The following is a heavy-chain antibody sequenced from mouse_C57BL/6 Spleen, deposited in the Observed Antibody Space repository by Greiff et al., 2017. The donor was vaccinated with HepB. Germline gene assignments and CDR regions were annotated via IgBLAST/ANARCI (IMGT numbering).Heavy chain of an antibody. V-gene: IGHV1-69*01. CDR3: ASDYYGSSLAWFAY. CDR2: IDPSYSYT. Sequence: VQLQQPGAELVMPGASVKLSCKASGYTFTRYWMHWVQQRPGQVLEWIGKIDPSYSYTNYNQKFKGKSTLTVDKSSSTAYMQLSSLTSEDSAVYYCASDYYGSSLAWFAYWGQGTLVTVSA. J-gene: IGHJ3*01. CDR1: GYTFTRYW. D-gene: IGHD1-1*01.